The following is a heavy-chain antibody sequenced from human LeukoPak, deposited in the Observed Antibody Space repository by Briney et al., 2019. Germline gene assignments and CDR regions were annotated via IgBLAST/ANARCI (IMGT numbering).Heavy chain of an antibody. V-gene: IGHV4-59*08. D-gene: IGHD5-24*01. Sequence: SETLSLTCTVSGGSISSYYWSWIRQPPGKGLEWIGYIYYSGSTNYNPSLKSRVTISVDTSKNQFSLKLSSVTAADTAVYYCASLRERSYNARGFDYWRQGTLVTVSS. CDR1: GGSISSYY. CDR2: IYYSGST. J-gene: IGHJ4*02. CDR3: ASLRERSYNARGFDY.